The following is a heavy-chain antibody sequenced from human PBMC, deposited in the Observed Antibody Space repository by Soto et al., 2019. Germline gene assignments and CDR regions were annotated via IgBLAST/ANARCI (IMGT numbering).Heavy chain of an antibody. CDR2: ISSSGDNE. V-gene: IGHV3-30*03. CDR3: AWTNYDSGGCLDAFDL. CDR1: GFIFGYYG. D-gene: IGHD3-22*01. J-gene: IGHJ3*01. Sequence: QVQLVESGGGVVQPGRSLRLSCEGSGFIFGYYGVHWVRQAPGRGLEWVTAISSSGDNEFYADSVKGRFTISRDNSRNTMYVQIHSLTSEDTAVYYCAWTNYDSGGCLDAFDLWGQGTMVTVSS.